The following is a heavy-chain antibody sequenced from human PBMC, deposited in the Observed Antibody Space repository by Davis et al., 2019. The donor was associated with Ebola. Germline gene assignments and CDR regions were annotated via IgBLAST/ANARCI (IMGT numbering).Heavy chain of an antibody. CDR2: ISSDSDYI. CDR1: GFTFSTYS. Sequence: GGSLRLSCAASGFTFSTYSMSWVRQAPGKGLEWVSSISSDSDYIYYADSAKGRFTISRDNAKYSLYLQMNSLRAEDTAVYYCARDRPLDFFFGDYYGMDVWGQGTTVTVSS. D-gene: IGHD3-16*01. V-gene: IGHV3-21*01. J-gene: IGHJ6*02. CDR3: ARDRPLDFFFGDYYGMDV.